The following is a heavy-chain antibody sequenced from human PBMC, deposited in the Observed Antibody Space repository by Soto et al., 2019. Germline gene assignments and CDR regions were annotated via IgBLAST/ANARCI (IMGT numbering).Heavy chain of an antibody. CDR1: GFTFSSYS. Sequence: GGSLRLSCAASGFTFSSYSMNWVRQAPGKGLEWVSSISSSSSYIYYADSVKGRFTISRDNAKNSLYLQMNSLRAEDTAVYYCATQRYSSSGSEFDPWGQGTLVTVS. CDR3: ATQRYSSSGSEFDP. D-gene: IGHD6-13*01. V-gene: IGHV3-21*01. CDR2: ISSSSSYI. J-gene: IGHJ5*02.